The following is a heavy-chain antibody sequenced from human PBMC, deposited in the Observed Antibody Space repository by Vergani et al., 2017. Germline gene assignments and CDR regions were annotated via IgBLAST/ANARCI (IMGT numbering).Heavy chain of an antibody. V-gene: IGHV4-59*01. J-gene: IGHJ5*02. CDR1: GGSISSYY. Sequence: QVQLQESGPGLVKHSETLSLTCTVSGGSISSYYWSWIRQPPGKGLEWIGYIYYSGSTNYNPSLKSRVTISVDTSKNQFSLKLSSVTAADTAVYYCARDSSMGGTNWFDPWGQGTLVTVSS. D-gene: IGHD3-16*01. CDR2: IYYSGST. CDR3: ARDSSMGGTNWFDP.